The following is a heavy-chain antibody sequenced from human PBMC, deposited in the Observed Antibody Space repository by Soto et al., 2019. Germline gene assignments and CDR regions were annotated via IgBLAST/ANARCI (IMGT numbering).Heavy chain of an antibody. Sequence: GGSLRLSCAASGFTFSSYSMNWVRQAPGKGLEWVSSISSSSSYIYYADSVKGRFTISRDNAKNSLYLQMNSLRADDTAVYYCASDIVVVPAAIPGGYYYGMDVWGQGTTVTVSS. CDR1: GFTFSSYS. CDR3: ASDIVVVPAAIPGGYYYGMDV. V-gene: IGHV3-21*01. CDR2: ISSSSSYI. D-gene: IGHD2-2*01. J-gene: IGHJ6*02.